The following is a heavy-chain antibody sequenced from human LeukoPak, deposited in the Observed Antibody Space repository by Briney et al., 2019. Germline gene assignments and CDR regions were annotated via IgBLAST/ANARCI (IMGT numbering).Heavy chain of an antibody. J-gene: IGHJ4*02. Sequence: GGSLRLSCAASAFTFSRYWMTWVRQALGKGLEWVVNIKEDGSEKYYVDSVKGRFSISRDNTKNSPYLQMNSLRAEDTAVYYCARGGYTSSWYISRDYWGQGTLVTVSS. CDR3: ARGGYTSSWYISRDY. V-gene: IGHV3-7*01. CDR2: IKEDGSEK. CDR1: AFTFSRYW. D-gene: IGHD6-13*01.